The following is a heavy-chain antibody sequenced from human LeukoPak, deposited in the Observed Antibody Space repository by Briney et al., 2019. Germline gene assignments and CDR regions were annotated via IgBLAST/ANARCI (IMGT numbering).Heavy chain of an antibody. CDR3: AIDSSGYYYYYGMDV. D-gene: IGHD3-22*01. CDR1: GFTFSSYG. CDR2: ISYDGSNK. V-gene: IGHV3-30*03. J-gene: IGHJ6*02. Sequence: PGGSLRLSCAASGFTFSSYGMHWVRQAPGKGLEWVAVISYDGSNKYYADSVKGRFTISRDNSKNTLYLQMNGLKAEDTAVYYCAIDSSGYYYYYGMDVWGQGTTVTVSS.